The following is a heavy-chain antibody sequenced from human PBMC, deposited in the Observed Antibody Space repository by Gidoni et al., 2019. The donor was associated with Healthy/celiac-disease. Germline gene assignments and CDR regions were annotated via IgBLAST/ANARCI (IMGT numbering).Heavy chain of an antibody. Sequence: QVQLVQSGPEVKKPGASVKVSCKSSGYSFTNYGFIWVRQAPGQGLEWMGWISTYNGDTNFAQNLQGRVTMTTDTSTTTAYLELRSLRSDDTAVYYCARSYYNAGRTHSRSDYWGQGTLVTVSS. J-gene: IGHJ4*02. V-gene: IGHV1-18*01. CDR1: GYSFTNYG. D-gene: IGHD3-10*01. CDR2: ISTYNGDT. CDR3: ARSYYNAGRTHSRSDY.